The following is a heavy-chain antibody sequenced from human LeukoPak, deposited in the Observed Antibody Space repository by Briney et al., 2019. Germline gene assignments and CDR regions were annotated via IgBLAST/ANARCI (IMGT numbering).Heavy chain of an antibody. J-gene: IGHJ4*02. CDR2: IWYDGSNK. D-gene: IGHD3-22*01. Sequence: PGGSLRLSCAVSGFTFSSYGMHWVRQAPGKGLEWVAVIWYDGSNKYYADSVKGRFTISRDNSKSTLYLQMNSLRAEDTAVYYCARGPDYYDSSGYYYVLDYWGQGTLVTVSS. V-gene: IGHV3-33*01. CDR3: ARGPDYYDSSGYYYVLDY. CDR1: GFTFSSYG.